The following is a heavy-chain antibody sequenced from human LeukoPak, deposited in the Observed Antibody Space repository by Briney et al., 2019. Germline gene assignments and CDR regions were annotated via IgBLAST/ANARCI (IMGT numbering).Heavy chain of an antibody. CDR1: GYTFTNYA. CDR2: ISTHTGNP. Sequence: ASVKVPCKASGYTFTNYAMNWLRQAPGQGLEWMGWISTHTGNPTYAQGFTGRFVFSLDTSVSTAYLQLSSLKADDTAVYYCARDEGSVPGTFDYWGQGTLVTVSS. J-gene: IGHJ4*02. D-gene: IGHD6-13*01. V-gene: IGHV7-4-1*02. CDR3: ARDEGSVPGTFDY.